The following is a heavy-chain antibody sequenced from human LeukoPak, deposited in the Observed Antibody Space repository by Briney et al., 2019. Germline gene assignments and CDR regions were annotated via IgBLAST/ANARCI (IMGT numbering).Heavy chain of an antibody. CDR2: IYYSGST. CDR1: GGSISSYY. V-gene: IGHV4-59*12. J-gene: IGHJ4*02. D-gene: IGHD3-22*01. Sequence: PSETLSLTCTVSGGSISSYYWSWIRQPPGKGLEWIGYIYYSGSTNYNPSLKSRVTISVDTSKNQFSLKLSSVTAADTAVYYCASQTRTDYYDSSGQSMDYWGQGTLVTVSS. CDR3: ASQTRTDYYDSSGQSMDY.